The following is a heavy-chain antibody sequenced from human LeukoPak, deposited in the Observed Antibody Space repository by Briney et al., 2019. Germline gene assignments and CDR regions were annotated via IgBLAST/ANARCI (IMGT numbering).Heavy chain of an antibody. D-gene: IGHD3/OR15-3a*01. J-gene: IGHJ4*02. Sequence: GGSLRLSCAASGFTFSSNAIHWVRQAPGKGLEWVAMILSDGNNDYYADSVKGRFTISRDNSKNTLYLQMNSLRPEVTAVYYCAKDFQGRWTIDYWGQGTLVTVSP. CDR1: GFTFSSNA. V-gene: IGHV3-30*18. CDR2: ILSDGNND. CDR3: AKDFQGRWTIDY.